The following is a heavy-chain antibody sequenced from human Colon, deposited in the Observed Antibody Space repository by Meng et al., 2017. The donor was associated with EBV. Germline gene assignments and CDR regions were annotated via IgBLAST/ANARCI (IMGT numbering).Heavy chain of an antibody. CDR1: GGSLSSRNW. J-gene: IGHJ4*02. Sequence: QVPRQESGPGLVKPPGTLSLTCAVSGGSLSSRNWWSWVRQPPGKGLEWIGEIYHSGSTNYNPSLKSRVTISVDESKNQFSLRLSSVTAADTAVYYCARVGAYCGGDCYHPRWGQGTLVTVSS. CDR3: ARVGAYCGGDCYHPR. D-gene: IGHD2-21*02. V-gene: IGHV4-4*03. CDR2: IYHSGST.